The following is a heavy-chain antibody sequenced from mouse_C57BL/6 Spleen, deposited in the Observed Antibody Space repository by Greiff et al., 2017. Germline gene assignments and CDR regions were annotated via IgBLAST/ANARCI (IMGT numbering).Heavy chain of an antibody. CDR2: IDPSDSYT. CDR1: GYTFTSYW. V-gene: IGHV1-50*01. Sequence: QVQLQQPGAELVKPGASVKLSCKASGYTFTSYWMQWVKQRPGQGLEWIGEIDPSDSYTNYNQKFKGKATLTVDTSSITAYMQLNSLTSEDSAVYYCTRGGSYAMDYWGQGTSVTVSS. D-gene: IGHD1-1*01. CDR3: TRGGSYAMDY. J-gene: IGHJ4*01.